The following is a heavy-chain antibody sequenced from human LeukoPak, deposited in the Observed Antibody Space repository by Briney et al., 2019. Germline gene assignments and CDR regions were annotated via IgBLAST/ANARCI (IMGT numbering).Heavy chain of an antibody. Sequence: ASVKVSCKASGGTFSSYAISWVRQAPGQGLEWMGGIIPIFGTANYAQKFQGRVTITADESTSTAYMELSSLRSEDTAVYYCARDRGRATLFDYWGQGTLVTVS. D-gene: IGHD1-26*01. CDR3: ARDRGRATLFDY. V-gene: IGHV1-69*13. J-gene: IGHJ4*02. CDR2: IIPIFGTA. CDR1: GGTFSSYA.